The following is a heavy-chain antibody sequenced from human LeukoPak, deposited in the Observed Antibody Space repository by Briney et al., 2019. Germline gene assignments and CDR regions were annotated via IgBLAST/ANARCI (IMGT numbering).Heavy chain of an antibody. Sequence: GGSLRLSCAASGFTFSSYWMSWVRQAPGKGLEWVANIKQDGSEKYYVDSVKGRFTISRDNAKNSLYLQMNSLRAEDTAVYYCATDFWSGYLYAFDIWGQGTMVTVSS. V-gene: IGHV3-7*04. CDR3: ATDFWSGYLYAFDI. J-gene: IGHJ3*02. D-gene: IGHD3-3*01. CDR1: GFTFSSYW. CDR2: IKQDGSEK.